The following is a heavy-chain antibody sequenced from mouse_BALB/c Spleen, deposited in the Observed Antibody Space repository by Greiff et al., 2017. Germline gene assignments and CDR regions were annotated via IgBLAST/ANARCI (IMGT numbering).Heavy chain of an antibody. Sequence: EVQLEESGGGLVKPGGSLKLSCAASGFTFSSYAMSWVRQTPEKRLEWVASISSGGSTYYPDSVKGRLTISRNNARNILYLQMSSLRSKDTAMYYCARGITTAYFDYWGQGTTLTVSS. CDR1: GFTFSSYA. D-gene: IGHD1-2*01. J-gene: IGHJ2*01. CDR2: ISSGGST. V-gene: IGHV5-6-5*01. CDR3: ARGITTAYFDY.